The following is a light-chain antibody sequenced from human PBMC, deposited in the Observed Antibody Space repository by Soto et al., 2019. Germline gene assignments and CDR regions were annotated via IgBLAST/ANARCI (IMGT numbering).Light chain of an antibody. CDR2: EVS. J-gene: IGLJ2*01. Sequence: QSALTQPASVSGSPGQSITISCTGTSSDVGGYKYVSWYQQHPGKAPKLMIYEVSNRPSGVSNRFSGSKSGNTASLTISGLQAEDEADYYGSSYTSSNTLVVFGGGTKLTVL. CDR3: SSYTSSNTLVV. CDR1: SSDVGGYKY. V-gene: IGLV2-14*01.